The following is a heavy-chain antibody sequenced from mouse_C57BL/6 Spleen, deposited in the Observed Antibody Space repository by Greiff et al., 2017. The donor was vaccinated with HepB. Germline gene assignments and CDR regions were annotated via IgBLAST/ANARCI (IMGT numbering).Heavy chain of an antibody. J-gene: IGHJ4*01. Sequence: EVQLQQSGPELVKPGASVKIPCKASGYTFTDYNMDWVKQSHGKSLEWIGDINPNNGGTIYNQKFKGKATLTVDKSSSTAYMELRSLTSEDTAVYYCARGLSYYGSSYKVDYAMDYWGQGTSVTVSS. CDR3: ARGLSYYGSSYKVDYAMDY. V-gene: IGHV1-18*01. CDR1: GYTFTDYN. D-gene: IGHD1-1*01. CDR2: INPNNGGT.